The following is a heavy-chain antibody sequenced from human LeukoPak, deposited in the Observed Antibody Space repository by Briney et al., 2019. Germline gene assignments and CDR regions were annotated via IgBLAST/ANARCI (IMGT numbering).Heavy chain of an antibody. CDR3: ATSRQLLDNWFDP. Sequence: SETLSLTCTVSGGSISSSSYYWGWIRQPPGKGLEWIGSIYYSGSTYYNPSLKSRVTIYVDTSKNQFSLKLSSVTAADTAVYYCATSRQLLDNWFDPWGQGTLVTVSS. CDR2: IYYSGST. V-gene: IGHV4-39*01. D-gene: IGHD2-2*01. CDR1: GGSISSSSYY. J-gene: IGHJ5*02.